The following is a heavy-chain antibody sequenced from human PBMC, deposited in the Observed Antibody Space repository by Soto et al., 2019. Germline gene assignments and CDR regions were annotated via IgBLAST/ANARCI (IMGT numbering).Heavy chain of an antibody. CDR3: ARDIVVVVAAARGRGVYYYGMDV. D-gene: IGHD2-15*01. Sequence: SVKVSCKASGGTFSSYAISWVRQAPGQGLEWMGGIIPIFGTANYAQKFQGRVTITADESTSTAYMELSSLRSEDTAVYYCARDIVVVVAAARGRGVYYYGMDVGGQGTTVTVSS. J-gene: IGHJ6*02. CDR1: GGTFSSYA. CDR2: IIPIFGTA. V-gene: IGHV1-69*13.